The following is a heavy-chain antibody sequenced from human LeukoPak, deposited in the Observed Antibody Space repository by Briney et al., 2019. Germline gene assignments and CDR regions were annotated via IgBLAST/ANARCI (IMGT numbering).Heavy chain of an antibody. Sequence: PGGSLRLSCAASGFTFSSYSMNWVRQAPGKGLEWVSSISSSSSCIYYADSVKGRFTISRDNAKNSLYLQMNSLRAEDTAVYYCARDPSGGYHDAFDIWGQGTMVTVSS. CDR2: ISSSSSCI. J-gene: IGHJ3*02. CDR3: ARDPSGGYHDAFDI. D-gene: IGHD6-19*01. CDR1: GFTFSSYS. V-gene: IGHV3-21*01.